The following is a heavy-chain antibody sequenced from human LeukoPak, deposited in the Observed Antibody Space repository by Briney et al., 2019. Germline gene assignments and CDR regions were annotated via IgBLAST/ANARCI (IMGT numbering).Heavy chain of an antibody. J-gene: IGHJ4*02. D-gene: IGHD3-22*01. CDR3: AIYDSSGYYNY. CDR2: ISNNGGYT. V-gene: IGHV3-23*01. Sequence: GSLRLSCAASGFTFSSSAMSWVRQAPGKGLEWVSAISNNGGYTYYADSVQGRFTISRDNSKSTLCLQVNSLRAEDTAVYYCAIYDSSGYYNYWGQGTLVTVSS. CDR1: GFTFSSSA.